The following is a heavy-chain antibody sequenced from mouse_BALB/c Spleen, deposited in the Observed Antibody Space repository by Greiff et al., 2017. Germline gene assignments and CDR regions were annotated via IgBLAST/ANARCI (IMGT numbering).Heavy chain of an antibody. CDR2: ISSGGGNT. CDR3: ARSVYDYGYAMDY. Sequence: EVKLVESGGGLVKPGGSLKLSCAASGFTFSSYTMSWVRQTPEKRLEWVATISSGGGNTYYPDSVKGRFTISRDNAKNNLYLQMSSLRSEDTALYYCARSVYDYGYAMDYWGQGTSVTVSS. CDR1: GFTFSSYT. D-gene: IGHD2-4*01. V-gene: IGHV5-9*03. J-gene: IGHJ4*01.